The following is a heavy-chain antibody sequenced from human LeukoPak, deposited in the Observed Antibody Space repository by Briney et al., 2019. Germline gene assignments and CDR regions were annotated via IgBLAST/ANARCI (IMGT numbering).Heavy chain of an antibody. CDR2: INPNSGGT. J-gene: IGHJ5*02. Sequence: ASVKLTCKASGYTFTGYYMHRVRQPPGQGHERMGWINPNSGGTNYAEKFQGRVTMTRDTSISTAYMELSSLRSEDTAVYYCAIKGGGAARPDGPMRNWFDPWGQGTLVIVSS. CDR3: AIKGGGAARPDGPMRNWFDP. CDR1: GYTFTGYY. D-gene: IGHD6-6*01. V-gene: IGHV1-2*02.